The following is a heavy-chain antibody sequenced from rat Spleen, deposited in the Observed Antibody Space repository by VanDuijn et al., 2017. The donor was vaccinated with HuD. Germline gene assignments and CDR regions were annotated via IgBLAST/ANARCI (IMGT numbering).Heavy chain of an antibody. CDR2: IWGDGST. V-gene: IGHV2-47*01. D-gene: IGHD1-4*01. CDR3: TREYLTTGVMDA. Sequence: QVQLKESGPGLVQPSQTLSLTCTVSGLSLPSNCVSWIRQPPGKGLEWMGGIWGDGSTDYNSALKSRLNITRDTSKSQVFLKMNSLQTDDTGTYYCTREYLTTGVMDAWGQGASVTVPS. CDR1: GLSLPSNC. J-gene: IGHJ4*01.